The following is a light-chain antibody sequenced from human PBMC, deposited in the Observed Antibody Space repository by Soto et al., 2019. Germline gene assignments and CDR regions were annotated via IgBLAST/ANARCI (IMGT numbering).Light chain of an antibody. V-gene: IGKV3-20*01. J-gene: IGKJ3*01. CDR1: QSVSINY. CDR3: QQYGGSPLT. CDR2: AAS. Sequence: EIVLTQSPGTLSLSPGERATLSCRASQSVSINYLAWYQQKAGQAPRLLIYAASTRATGVPDRFSGTGSGTDFAITISRLETDDSAVYYCQQYGGSPLTFGPGTKVDIK.